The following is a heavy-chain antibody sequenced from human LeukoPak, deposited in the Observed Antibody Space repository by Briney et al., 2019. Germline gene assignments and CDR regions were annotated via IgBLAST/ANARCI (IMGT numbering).Heavy chain of an antibody. Sequence: SETLSLTCTVSGGSISSFYWSWIRQPPGKGLEWIGYIYYSWSTNYNPSLESRITISVETAKNQSSLTLSSLTAADTAVSSCASLKGVEGEQLARVFDYWGQGTLVTVSS. CDR1: GGSISSFY. V-gene: IGHV4-59*01. CDR2: IYYSWST. J-gene: IGHJ4*02. D-gene: IGHD6-6*01. CDR3: ASLKGVEGEQLARVFDY.